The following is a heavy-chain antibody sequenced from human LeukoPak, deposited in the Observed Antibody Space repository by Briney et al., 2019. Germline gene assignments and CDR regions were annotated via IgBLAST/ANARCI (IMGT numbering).Heavy chain of an antibody. Sequence: ASVKVSCKASGYTFTGYYMHWVRQAPGQGLEWMGWINPNSGGTNYAQKFQGRVTMTRDTSISTAYMELSMLRSDDTAVYYCRTDRYGDYGDYIDYWGQGTLVTVS. CDR1: GYTFTGYY. J-gene: IGHJ4*02. CDR3: RTDRYGDYGDYIDY. V-gene: IGHV1-2*02. CDR2: INPNSGGT. D-gene: IGHD4-17*01.